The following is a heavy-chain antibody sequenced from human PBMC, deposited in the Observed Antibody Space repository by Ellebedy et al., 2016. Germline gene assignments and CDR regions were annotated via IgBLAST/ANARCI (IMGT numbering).Heavy chain of an antibody. D-gene: IGHD1-26*01. J-gene: IGHJ4*02. CDR3: ARAPRGSYLFDY. CDR2: IYYSGST. Sequence: SETLSLTCTASGGSISSYYWSWIRQPPGKGLEWIGYIYYSGSTNYNPSLKSRVTISVDTSKNQFSLKLSSVTAADTAVYYCARAPRGSYLFDYWGQGTLVTVSS. V-gene: IGHV4-59*01. CDR1: GGSISSYY.